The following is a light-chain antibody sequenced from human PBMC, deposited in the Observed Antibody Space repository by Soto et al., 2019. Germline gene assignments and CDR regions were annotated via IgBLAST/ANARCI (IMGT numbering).Light chain of an antibody. CDR3: LQDYDYPWT. Sequence: AIQMTQSPSSLSASVGDRVTITCRASQAISNDLGWFQQKPGRAPKPLIFAASILQSGVPSRFSGSGSGTDSTLTISSLQPEDFATYFCLQDYDYPWTFGQGTKVEIK. J-gene: IGKJ1*01. CDR2: AAS. V-gene: IGKV1-6*01. CDR1: QAISND.